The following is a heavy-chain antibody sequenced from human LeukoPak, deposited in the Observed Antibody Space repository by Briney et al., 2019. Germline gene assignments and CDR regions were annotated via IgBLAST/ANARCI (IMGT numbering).Heavy chain of an antibody. D-gene: IGHD6-13*01. CDR3: VKHVGSRWSNNRFDP. CDR1: GFTFDSYA. CDR2: VSRFGGTT. J-gene: IGHJ5*02. V-gene: IGHV3-23*01. Sequence: GGSLRLSCAASGFTFDSYAMSWVRQAPGKGLEWVSAVSRFGGTTYYADSAKGRFTISRDNSNNTVYLQKNSLRVGDTALYYCVKHVGSRWSNNRFDPWGQGTLVTVS.